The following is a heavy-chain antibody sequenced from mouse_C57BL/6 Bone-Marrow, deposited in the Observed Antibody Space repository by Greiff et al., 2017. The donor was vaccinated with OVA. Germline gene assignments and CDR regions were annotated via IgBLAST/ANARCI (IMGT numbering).Heavy chain of an antibody. CDR3: ARGLPWYFDY. CDR1: GYSITSGYY. CDR2: ISYDGSN. J-gene: IGHJ2*01. D-gene: IGHD6-2*01. V-gene: IGHV3-6*01. Sequence: EVQLQQSGPGLVKPSQSLSLTCSVTGYSITSGYYWNWIRQFPGNKLEWMGYISYDGSNNYNPSLKNRISITRDTSKNQFFLKLNSVTTEDTATYYCARGLPWYFDYWGQGTTLTVSS.